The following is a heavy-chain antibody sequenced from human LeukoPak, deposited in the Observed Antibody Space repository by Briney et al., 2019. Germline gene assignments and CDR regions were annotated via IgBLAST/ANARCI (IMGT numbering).Heavy chain of an antibody. J-gene: IGHJ5*02. CDR2: IKEDGSEK. V-gene: IGHV3-7*01. D-gene: IGHD3-16*01. CDR3: ARDFSSDCYAYDQ. CDR1: GFTLSNSW. Sequence: GGSLTLSCAASGFTLSNSWMSWVRQAPGKGLEGVANIKEDGSEKKYVDSVKGRFTISRDNAKNSVYLQMNSLRGEDTAVYYCARDFSSDCYAYDQWGQGTLVTVSS.